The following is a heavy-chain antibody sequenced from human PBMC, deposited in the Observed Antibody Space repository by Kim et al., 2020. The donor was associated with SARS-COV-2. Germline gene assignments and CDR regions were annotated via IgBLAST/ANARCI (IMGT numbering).Heavy chain of an antibody. CDR1: GFTFGDYA. D-gene: IGHD7-27*01. Sequence: GGSLRLSCATSGFTFGDYAMHWVRQAPGKGLEWVSGISWNSGSIGYADSVKGRFTISRDNAKNSLYLQMNSLRAEDTALFYCAKELPSRDWLTGFDYWGQGTLVTVSS. CDR2: ISWNSGSI. V-gene: IGHV3-9*01. J-gene: IGHJ4*02. CDR3: AKELPSRDWLTGFDY.